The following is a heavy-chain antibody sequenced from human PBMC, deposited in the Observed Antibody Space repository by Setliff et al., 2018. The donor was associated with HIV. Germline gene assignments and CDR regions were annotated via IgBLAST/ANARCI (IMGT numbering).Heavy chain of an antibody. Sequence: KTSETLSLTCAVYGGSFSEYYWSWVRQPPGKGLEWLGEISHSGTTNYNPSLKSRLTILVDTSKKQFSVKLSSVTAADTAVYYCARGGTAAAGYLDNWGQGTPVTVS. CDR3: ARGGTAAAGYLDN. CDR1: GGSFSEYY. CDR2: ISHSGTT. J-gene: IGHJ4*02. D-gene: IGHD6-13*01. V-gene: IGHV4-34*01.